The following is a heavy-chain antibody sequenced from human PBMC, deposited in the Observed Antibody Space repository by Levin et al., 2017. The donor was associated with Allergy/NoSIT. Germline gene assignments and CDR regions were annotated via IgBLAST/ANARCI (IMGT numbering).Heavy chain of an antibody. D-gene: IGHD6-19*01. J-gene: IGHJ4*02. V-gene: IGHV3-20*04. CDR3: ARDEVSRSPGYSSGWYYY. CDR2: INWNGGST. CDR1: GFTFDDYG. Sequence: PGGSLRLSCAASGFTFDDYGMSWVRQAPGKGLEWVSGINWNGGSTGYADSVKGRFTISRDNAKNSLYLQMNSLRAEDTALYYCARDEVSRSPGYSSGWYYYWGQGTLVTVSS.